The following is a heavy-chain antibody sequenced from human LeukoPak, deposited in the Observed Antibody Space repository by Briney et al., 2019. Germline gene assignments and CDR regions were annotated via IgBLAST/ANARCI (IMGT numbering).Heavy chain of an antibody. CDR3: AKDLGDSSGYTVGY. V-gene: IGHV3-30*18. J-gene: IGHJ4*02. CDR2: ISYDGSNK. Sequence: GGSLRLSCAASGFTFSSYGMHWVRQAPGKGLEWVAVISYDGSNKYYADSVKGRFTIPRDNSKNTLYLQMNSLRAEDTAVYYCAKDLGDSSGYTVGYWGQGTMVTVSS. D-gene: IGHD3-22*01. CDR1: GFTFSSYG.